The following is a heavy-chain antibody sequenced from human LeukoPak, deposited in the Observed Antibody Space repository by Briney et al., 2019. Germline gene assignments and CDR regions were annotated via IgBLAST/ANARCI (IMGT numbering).Heavy chain of an antibody. J-gene: IGHJ4*02. D-gene: IGHD6-13*01. V-gene: IGHV3-30*03. CDR3: ARDLSAADPPDY. Sequence: GGSLRLSCVASGFTFRSYGMHWVRQAPGKGLEWVAVISYDGSNKYYADSVKGRFTISRDNSKNTLYLQMNSLRVEDTAVYYCARDLSAADPPDYWGQGTLVTVSS. CDR2: ISYDGSNK. CDR1: GFTFRSYG.